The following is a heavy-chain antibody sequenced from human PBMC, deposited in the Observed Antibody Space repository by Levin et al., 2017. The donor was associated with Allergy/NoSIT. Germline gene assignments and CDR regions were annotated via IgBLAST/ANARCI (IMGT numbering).Heavy chain of an antibody. CDR2: IKQDGSEK. V-gene: IGHV3-7*01. Sequence: GGSLRLSCAASGFKFNIFWMSWVRQAPGKGLEWLANIKQDGSEKYYVDSVKGRFTFSRDNANKSLYLQMNSLRAEDTAVYYCARLRNYGWGTYYRTMDVWGQGTTVTVSS. CDR1: GFKFNIFW. J-gene: IGHJ6*02. CDR3: ARLRNYGWGTYYRTMDV. D-gene: IGHD3-10*01.